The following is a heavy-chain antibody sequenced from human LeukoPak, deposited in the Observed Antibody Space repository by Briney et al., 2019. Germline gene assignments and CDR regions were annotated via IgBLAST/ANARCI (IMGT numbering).Heavy chain of an antibody. CDR2: INHSGST. V-gene: IGHV4-34*01. D-gene: IGHD2-2*01. CDR3: ARGLPRGSTRIPGY. Sequence: SETLSLTCAVYGGSFSGYYWSWIRQPPGKGLEWIGEINHSGSTNYNPSLKSRVTISVDTSKNQSSLKLSSVTAADTAVYYCARGLPRGSTRIPGYWGQGTLVTVSS. CDR1: GGSFSGYY. J-gene: IGHJ4*02.